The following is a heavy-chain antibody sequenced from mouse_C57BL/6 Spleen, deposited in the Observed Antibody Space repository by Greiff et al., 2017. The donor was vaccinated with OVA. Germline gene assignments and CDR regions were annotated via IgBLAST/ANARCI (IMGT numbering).Heavy chain of an antibody. CDR3: ASRSSYWYFDV. CDR2: IRNKANGYTT. D-gene: IGHD1-1*01. CDR1: GFTFTDYY. J-gene: IGHJ1*03. V-gene: IGHV7-3*01. Sequence: EVMLVESGGGLVQPGGSLSLSCAASGFTFTDYYMSWVRQPPGKALEWLGFIRNKANGYTTEYSASVKGRFTISRDNSQSILYLQMNALRAEDSATYYCASRSSYWYFDVWGTGTTVTVSS.